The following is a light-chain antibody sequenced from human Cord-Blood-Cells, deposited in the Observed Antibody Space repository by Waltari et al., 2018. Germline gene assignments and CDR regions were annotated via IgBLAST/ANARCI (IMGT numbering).Light chain of an antibody. J-gene: IGKJ1*01. Sequence: IVLTQSPATLSVSPGERATLSCRASQSVSSNLAWYQKKPGQAPRLLIYGASTRATGSPARFSGSGSGTEFTLTISSLQSEDFAVYYCQQYNNWPRTFGQGTKVEIK. CDR1: QSVSSN. CDR3: QQYNNWPRT. V-gene: IGKV3-15*01. CDR2: GAS.